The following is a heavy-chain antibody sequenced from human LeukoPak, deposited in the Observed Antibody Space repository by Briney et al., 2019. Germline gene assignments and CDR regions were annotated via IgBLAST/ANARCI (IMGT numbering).Heavy chain of an antibody. CDR2: IYYTGST. Sequence: PSETLSLTCSVSGASISGFFWSWIRQPPGKGLEWIGYIYYTGSTSYNPSLKSRVTISVDTSKNQFSLKLRSVTAADTAVYYCARVGFGNTPHPIDYWGQGTLVTVSS. J-gene: IGHJ4*02. V-gene: IGHV4-59*01. D-gene: IGHD4-23*01. CDR1: GASISGFF. CDR3: ARVGFGNTPHPIDY.